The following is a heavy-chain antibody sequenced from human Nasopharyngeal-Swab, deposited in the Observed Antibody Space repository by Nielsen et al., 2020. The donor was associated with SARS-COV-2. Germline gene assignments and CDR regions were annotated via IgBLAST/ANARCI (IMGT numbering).Heavy chain of an antibody. CDR2: VSGSGNP. CDR1: GFTFTSYP. V-gene: IGHV3-23*01. D-gene: IGHD6-13*01. J-gene: IGHJ4*02. CDR3: ASQAGYSSSWPYYFDY. Sequence: GGSLRLSCAASGFTFTSYPMSWVRQAPGKGLEWVSGVSGSGNPYYADSVKGRFTLSRDNSKNTLYLQMNSLRAEDTAVYYCASQAGYSSSWPYYFDYWGQGTLVTVSS.